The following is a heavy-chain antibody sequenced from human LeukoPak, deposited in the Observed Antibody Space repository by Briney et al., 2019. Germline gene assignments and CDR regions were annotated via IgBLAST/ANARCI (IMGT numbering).Heavy chain of an antibody. V-gene: IGHV5-10-1*01. J-gene: IGHJ4*02. CDR1: GYSFTSYD. CDR3: ASLVYCSDPSCPDVPIDY. CDR2: IDPRDSYT. D-gene: IGHD2-15*01. Sequence: GESLRISCQTSGYSFTSYDITWVRQMAGEVLGWLGRIDPRDSYTDYSPSFEGRVTISADKSIATAYLQWDSLRASDTAIYYSASLVYCSDPSCPDVPIDYWGQGTLVTVSS.